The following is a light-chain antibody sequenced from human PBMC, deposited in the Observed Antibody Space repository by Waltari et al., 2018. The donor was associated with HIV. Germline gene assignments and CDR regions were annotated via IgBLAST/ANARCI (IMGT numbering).Light chain of an antibody. Sequence: FVLTQSPGTLSLAPGATATLSCRASQTVSGTYIAGDQQRPGQAPRLIISGASTRATGIPSKFSASGSKTEFTLTISRLEPEDSAIYFCQQYGFSPGTFGRGTKVEVK. J-gene: IGKJ1*01. CDR3: QQYGFSPGT. V-gene: IGKV3-20*01. CDR2: GAS. CDR1: QTVSGTY.